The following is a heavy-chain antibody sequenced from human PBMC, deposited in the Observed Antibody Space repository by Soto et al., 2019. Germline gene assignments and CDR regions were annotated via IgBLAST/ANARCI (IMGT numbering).Heavy chain of an antibody. CDR3: AREQTALLSGGNPAFAFDI. Sequence: ASVKVSCKASGYTFTSYYMHWVRQAPGQGLEWMGIINPSGGSTSYAQKFQGRVTMTRDTSTSTVYMELSSLRSEDTAVSSCAREQTALLSGGNPAFAFDIWGQGTMVSVSS. CDR1: GYTFTSYY. V-gene: IGHV1-46*01. J-gene: IGHJ3*02. CDR2: INPSGGST. D-gene: IGHD2-15*01.